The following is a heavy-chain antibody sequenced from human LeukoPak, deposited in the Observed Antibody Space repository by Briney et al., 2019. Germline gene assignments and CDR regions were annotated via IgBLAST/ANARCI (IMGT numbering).Heavy chain of an antibody. CDR3: GRDRGYYDSSGPLYYFDY. J-gene: IGHJ4*02. D-gene: IGHD3-22*01. CDR1: GGSFSGYY. CDR2: IYHSGST. V-gene: IGHV4-34*01. Sequence: SETLSLTCAVYGGSFSGYYWGWIRQPPGKGLEWIGTIYHSGSTYYNPSLKSRVTISVDTSKNQFSLKLSSVTAADTAVYYCGRDRGYYDSSGPLYYFDYWGQGTLVTVSS.